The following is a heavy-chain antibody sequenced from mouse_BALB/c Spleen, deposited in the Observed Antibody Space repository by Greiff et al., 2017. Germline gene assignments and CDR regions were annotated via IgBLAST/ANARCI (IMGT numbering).Heavy chain of an antibody. Sequence: VQLQQSGAELVRSGASVKLSCTASGFNIKDYYMHWVKQRPEQGLEWIGWIDPENGDTEYAPKFQGKATMTADTSSNTAYLQLSSLTSEDTAVYYCNAVIYGNYDAMDYWGQGTSVTVSS. V-gene: IGHV14-4*02. CDR1: GFNIKDYY. CDR2: IDPENGDT. J-gene: IGHJ4*01. CDR3: NAVIYGNYDAMDY. D-gene: IGHD2-1*01.